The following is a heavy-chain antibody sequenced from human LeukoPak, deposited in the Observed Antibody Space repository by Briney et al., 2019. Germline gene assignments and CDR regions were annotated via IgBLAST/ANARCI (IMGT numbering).Heavy chain of an antibody. CDR3: ITDHWNPDDF. Sequence: SGGSLRLSCAASGFTFSNAWMTWVRQAPGKGLDWVGRIKSKTDGGTAYYAAPVKGRFTISRDDSRNTLYLQMNSLKTEDAAVYYCITDHWNPDDFWGRGTLVTVSS. CDR1: GFTFSNAW. J-gene: IGHJ2*01. CDR2: IKSKTDGGTA. V-gene: IGHV3-15*01. D-gene: IGHD1-1*01.